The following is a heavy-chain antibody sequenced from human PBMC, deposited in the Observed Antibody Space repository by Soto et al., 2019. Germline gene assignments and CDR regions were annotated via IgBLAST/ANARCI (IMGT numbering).Heavy chain of an antibody. J-gene: IGHJ4*02. V-gene: IGHV3-30*18. Sequence: QVQLVESGGGVVQPGRSLRLSCAASGFTFSSYGMHWVRQAPGKGLEWVAVIIYDGSTKYYADSVKCRFTISRDNSKSTLYLQMNSLRAEDTAVYYCAKDRMGVGVRGYFDYWGQGTLVTVSS. CDR1: GFTFSSYG. CDR3: AKDRMGVGVRGYFDY. D-gene: IGHD3-10*01. CDR2: IIYDGSTK.